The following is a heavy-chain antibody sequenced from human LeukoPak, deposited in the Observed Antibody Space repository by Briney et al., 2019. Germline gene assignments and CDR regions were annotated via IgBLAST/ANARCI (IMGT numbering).Heavy chain of an antibody. Sequence: SETLSLTCTVSGGSISSYYWSWIRQPAGKGLEWIGRIYTSGSTNYNPSLKSRVTMSVDTSKNQFSLKLSSVAAADTAAYYCARDKFPEWDYYDSSGYHDAFDIWGQGTMVTVSS. J-gene: IGHJ3*02. CDR1: GGSISSYY. CDR2: IYTSGST. D-gene: IGHD3-22*01. V-gene: IGHV4-4*07. CDR3: ARDKFPEWDYYDSSGYHDAFDI.